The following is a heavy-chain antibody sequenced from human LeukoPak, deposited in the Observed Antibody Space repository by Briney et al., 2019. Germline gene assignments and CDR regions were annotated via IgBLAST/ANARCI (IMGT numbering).Heavy chain of an antibody. CDR1: GYTFTGYY. J-gene: IGHJ4*02. CDR3: ARDYYYDSSGYYSVDY. Sequence: ASVKVSCKASGYTFTGYYMHWVRQAPGQGLEWMGWINPNSGGTNYAQKFQGRVTMTRGTSISTAYMELSRLRSDDTAVYYCARDYYYDSSGYYSVDYWGQGTLVTVSS. V-gene: IGHV1-2*02. CDR2: INPNSGGT. D-gene: IGHD3-22*01.